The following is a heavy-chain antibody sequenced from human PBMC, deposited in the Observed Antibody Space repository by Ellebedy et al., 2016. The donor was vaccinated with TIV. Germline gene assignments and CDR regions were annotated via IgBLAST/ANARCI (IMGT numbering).Heavy chain of an antibody. D-gene: IGHD5-18*01. CDR2: ISAYNGNT. Sequence: ASVKVSXXASGYTFTSYGISWVRQAPGQGLEWMGWISAYNGNTNYAQKLQGRVTMTTDTSTSTAYMELRSLRSDDTAVYYCAREVRYSYGAEGDYWGQGTLVTVSS. V-gene: IGHV1-18*01. J-gene: IGHJ4*02. CDR3: AREVRYSYGAEGDY. CDR1: GYTFTSYG.